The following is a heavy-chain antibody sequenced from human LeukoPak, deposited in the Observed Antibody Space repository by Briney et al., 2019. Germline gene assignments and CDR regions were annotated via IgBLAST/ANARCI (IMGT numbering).Heavy chain of an antibody. V-gene: IGHV3-33*01. J-gene: IGHJ5*02. D-gene: IGHD3-9*01. CDR1: GFTFSSYG. Sequence: GRSLRLSCAASGFTFSSYGMHWVRQAPGKGLEWVAVIWYDGSNKYYADSVKGRFTISRDNSKNTLDLQMNSLRAEDTAVYYCARPQGPYYDILTGSDWFDPWGQGTLVTVSS. CDR3: ARPQGPYYDILTGSDWFDP. CDR2: IWYDGSNK.